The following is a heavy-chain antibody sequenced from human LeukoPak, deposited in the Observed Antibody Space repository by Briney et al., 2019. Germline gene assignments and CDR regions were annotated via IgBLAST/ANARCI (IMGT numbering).Heavy chain of an antibody. CDR1: GGSISSYH. J-gene: IGHJ4*02. D-gene: IGHD5-12*01. Sequence: SETLSLTCTVSGGSISSYHWSWIRQPPGKGLEWIGYIYYSGSTNYNPSLKSRVTISVDTSKNQFSLKLRSVTAADTAVYYCARVTGYDWESFYDYWGQGILVTVSS. CDR3: ARVTGYDWESFYDY. CDR2: IYYSGST. V-gene: IGHV4-59*01.